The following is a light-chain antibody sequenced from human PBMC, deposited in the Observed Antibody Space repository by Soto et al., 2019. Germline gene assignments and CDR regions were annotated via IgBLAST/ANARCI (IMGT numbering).Light chain of an antibody. J-gene: IGKJ5*01. V-gene: IGKV3-20*01. Sequence: EIVLTQSPATLSLSPGERATLSSRASQSLSSNFLAWYQQKPGQPPRLLIYDSSTRATGFPDRFSGSGSGTDFTLTISRLEPEDFAVYYCQQYGSSSITFGQGTRLEIK. CDR3: QQYGSSSIT. CDR2: DSS. CDR1: QSLSSNF.